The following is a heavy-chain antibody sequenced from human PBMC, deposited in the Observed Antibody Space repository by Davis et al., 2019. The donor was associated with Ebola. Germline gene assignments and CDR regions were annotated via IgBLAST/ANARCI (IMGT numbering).Heavy chain of an antibody. J-gene: IGHJ6*02. V-gene: IGHV3-33*01. Sequence: GGSLRLSCAASGFTFKDYGMHWVRQVPGEGLEWLAVVWYDGDKTDYADSVKGRFTISRDNSKNTLYLQMNSLRAEDTAVYYCARDGDSSGWYYYYYGMDVWGQGTTVTVSS. CDR3: ARDGDSSGWYYYYYGMDV. CDR2: VWYDGDKT. D-gene: IGHD6-19*01. CDR1: GFTFKDYG.